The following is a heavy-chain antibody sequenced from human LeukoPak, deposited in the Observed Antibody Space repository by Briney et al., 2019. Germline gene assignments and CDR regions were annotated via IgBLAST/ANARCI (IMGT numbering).Heavy chain of an antibody. V-gene: IGHV4-34*01. D-gene: IGHD3-22*01. CDR3: ARRRIITMIVVVMKTPYFDY. Sequence: PSETLSLTCAVYGGSFSGYYWSWIRQPPGKGLEWIGEINHIGSTNYNPSLKSRVTISVDTSKNQFSLKLSSVTAADTAVYYCARRRIITMIVVVMKTPYFDYWGQGTLVTVSS. CDR1: GGSFSGYY. J-gene: IGHJ4*02. CDR2: INHIGST.